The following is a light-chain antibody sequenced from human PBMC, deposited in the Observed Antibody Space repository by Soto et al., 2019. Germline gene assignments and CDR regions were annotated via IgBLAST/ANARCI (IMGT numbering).Light chain of an antibody. V-gene: IGKV2-28*01. CDR2: LGS. CDR3: MQALQTPYT. J-gene: IGKJ2*01. CDR1: QSLLYSNGYNY. Sequence: DIVMTQSPLSLPVTPGEPASISCRSSQSLLYSNGYNYLDWYLQKPGQSPQLLIYLGSNRASGVPDRFSGSGSGTDFTLKISRVEAEDVGVYYCMQALQTPYTVGQGTKVDSK.